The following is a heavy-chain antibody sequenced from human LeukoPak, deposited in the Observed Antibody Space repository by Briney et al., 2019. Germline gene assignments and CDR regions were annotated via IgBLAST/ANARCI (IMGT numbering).Heavy chain of an antibody. Sequence: SVTVSCTASGFTFTRSAVQWVRQARGQGLEWIGWIVVGSGNTKYAQKFQERVTITRDMSTSTVYMELSSLRSEDTAVYYCAAARGATIELLDYWGQGTLVTVSS. CDR1: GFTFTRSA. CDR2: IVVGSGNT. V-gene: IGHV1-58*01. CDR3: AAARGATIELLDY. D-gene: IGHD5-12*01. J-gene: IGHJ4*02.